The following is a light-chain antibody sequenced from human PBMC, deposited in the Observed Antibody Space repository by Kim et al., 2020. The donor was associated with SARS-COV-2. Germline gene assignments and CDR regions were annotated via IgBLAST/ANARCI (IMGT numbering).Light chain of an antibody. J-gene: IGKJ4*01. V-gene: IGKV1-33*01. CDR2: DAS. CDR1: QDINYS. CDR3: HQYDNLPLP. Sequence: DIQMTQSPSSLSASVGDRVTISCQASQDINYSLNWYQQKPGKAPKLLIYDASNLEMGVPSRFSGSGSGTDFTLTITSLQPEDFATYFCHQYDNLPLPFGGGTKLEIK.